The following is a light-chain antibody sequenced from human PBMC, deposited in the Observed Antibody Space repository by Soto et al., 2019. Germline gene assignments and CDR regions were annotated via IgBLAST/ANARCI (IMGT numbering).Light chain of an antibody. V-gene: IGKV1-39*01. CDR2: AAS. Sequence: DIQMTQSPSSLSASVGDRVTVTCRASQSISSYLSWYQQKPGKAPKLMIYAASSLHSGAPSRFSGSGSGTNFTLTISSLQPEDFATYYCQQSYSTLWTFGQGTKVDIK. CDR3: QQSYSTLWT. J-gene: IGKJ1*01. CDR1: QSISSY.